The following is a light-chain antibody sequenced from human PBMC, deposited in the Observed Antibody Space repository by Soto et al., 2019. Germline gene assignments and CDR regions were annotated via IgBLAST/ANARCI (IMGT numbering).Light chain of an antibody. CDR2: GAS. Sequence: DIQMTQSPSSLSASVGERVTITCRASQSIRRYLSWYQQKPGKAPKLLIYGASSLQSGVPSRFSGSGSGTEFTLTISSLQPEDFATYYCQQSYISWTFGQGTKVEIK. CDR3: QQSYISWT. J-gene: IGKJ1*01. CDR1: QSIRRY. V-gene: IGKV1-39*01.